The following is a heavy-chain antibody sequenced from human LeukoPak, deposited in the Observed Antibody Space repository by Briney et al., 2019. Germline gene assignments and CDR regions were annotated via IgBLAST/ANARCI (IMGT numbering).Heavy chain of an antibody. Sequence: PEASVKVSCKASGGTFSSYAISWVRQAPGQGLEWMGWINAGNGNTKYSQKFQGRVTITRDTSASTAYMELSSLRSEDTAVYYCARGYYDSSGYLRIPSDYWGQGTLVTVSS. V-gene: IGHV1-3*01. CDR1: GGTFSSYA. D-gene: IGHD3-22*01. J-gene: IGHJ4*02. CDR2: INAGNGNT. CDR3: ARGYYDSSGYLRIPSDY.